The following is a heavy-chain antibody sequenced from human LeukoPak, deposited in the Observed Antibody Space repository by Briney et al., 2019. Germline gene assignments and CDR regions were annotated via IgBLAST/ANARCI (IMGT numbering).Heavy chain of an antibody. D-gene: IGHD3-22*01. J-gene: IGHJ4*02. Sequence: SVKVSCKASGGTFISYAISWVRQAPGQGLEWMGGIIPIFGIANYAQKFQGRVTITADESTSTAYMELSSLRSEDTAVYYCARARENYYDSSGYSPDYWGQGTLVTVSS. CDR1: GGTFISYA. CDR2: IIPIFGIA. CDR3: ARARENYYDSSGYSPDY. V-gene: IGHV1-69*13.